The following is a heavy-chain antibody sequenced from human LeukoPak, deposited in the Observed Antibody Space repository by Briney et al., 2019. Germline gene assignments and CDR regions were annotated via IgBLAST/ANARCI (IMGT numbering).Heavy chain of an antibody. D-gene: IGHD6-13*01. CDR3: ASSVAAAPSVY. CDR1: GFTFSSYA. V-gene: IGHV3-23*01. Sequence: PGGSLRLSCAASGFTFSSYAMSWVRQAPGKGLEWVSAISGSGGSTYYADSVKGRFTISRDNSKNTLYLQMNSLRAKDTAVYYCASSVAAAPSVYWGQGTLVTVSS. CDR2: ISGSGGST. J-gene: IGHJ4*02.